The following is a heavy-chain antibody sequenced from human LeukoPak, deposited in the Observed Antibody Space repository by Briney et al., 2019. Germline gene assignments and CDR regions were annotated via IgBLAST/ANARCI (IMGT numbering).Heavy chain of an antibody. CDR1: GFTFSSYS. V-gene: IGHV3-21*01. D-gene: IGHD3-10*01. J-gene: IGHJ3*02. Sequence: PGGSLRLSCAGSGFTFSSYSMNWVRQAPGKGLEWVSSITSSGNYISYADSVKGRFTISRDNAKNSLYLQMNSLRAEDTAVYYCARGFDAFDIWGRGTMVAVSS. CDR2: ITSSGNYI. CDR3: ARGFDAFDI.